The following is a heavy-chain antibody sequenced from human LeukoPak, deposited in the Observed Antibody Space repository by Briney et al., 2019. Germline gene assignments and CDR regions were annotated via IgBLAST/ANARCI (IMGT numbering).Heavy chain of an antibody. V-gene: IGHV3-30*02. Sequence: SGGSLRLSCAASGFTFSNFGMHWVRQAPGKGLEWVAFIRFDGSNKYYRDSVKGRFTISRDNSKNTLYLQLDYLRTEDTAVYYCARGNKDYGVYARGLSDYWGQGTLVTVSS. D-gene: IGHD4-17*01. CDR2: IRFDGSNK. J-gene: IGHJ4*02. CDR3: ARGNKDYGVYARGLSDY. CDR1: GFTFSNFG.